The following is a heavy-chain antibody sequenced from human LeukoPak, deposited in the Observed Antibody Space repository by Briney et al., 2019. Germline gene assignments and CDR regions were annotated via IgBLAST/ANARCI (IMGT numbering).Heavy chain of an antibody. V-gene: IGHV4-38-2*02. Sequence: SETLSLTCTVSGYSINNGYYWGWIRQPPEKGLEWIGSVYHSGSTYYNPSLKIRVTISVDTSKNQFSLKLRSVTAADTAVYYCARARSGKWGFDYWGQGTLVTVSS. CDR1: GYSINNGYY. CDR2: VYHSGST. D-gene: IGHD1-26*01. CDR3: ARARSGKWGFDY. J-gene: IGHJ4*02.